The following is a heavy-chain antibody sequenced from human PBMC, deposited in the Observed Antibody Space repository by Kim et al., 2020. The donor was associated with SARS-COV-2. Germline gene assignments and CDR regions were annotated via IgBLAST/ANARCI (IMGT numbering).Heavy chain of an antibody. J-gene: IGHJ6*04. D-gene: IGHD5-12*01. V-gene: IGHV3-23*01. CDR1: GFTFSSYA. Sequence: GGSLRLSCAASGFTFSSYAMSWVRQAPGKGLEWVSAISGSGGSTYYADSVKGRFTISRDNSKNTLYLQMNTLRAEDTAVYYCPKDGGGYDLFYYYGMDVWGEGTTVTVSS. CDR2: ISGSGGST. CDR3: PKDGGGYDLFYYYGMDV.